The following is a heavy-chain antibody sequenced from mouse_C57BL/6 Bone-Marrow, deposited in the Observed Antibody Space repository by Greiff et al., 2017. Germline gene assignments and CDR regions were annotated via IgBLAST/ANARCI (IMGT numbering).Heavy chain of an antibody. Sequence: QVQLQQSGAELAKPGASVKLSCKASGYTFTSYWMHWVKQRPGQGLEWIGYINPSSGYTKYNQKFKDKATLTAYKSSSTAYMQLSSLTYEDSAVYYCSRETSWGQGTTLTVSS. J-gene: IGHJ2*01. CDR3: SRETS. V-gene: IGHV1-7*01. CDR2: INPSSGYT. CDR1: GYTFTSYW.